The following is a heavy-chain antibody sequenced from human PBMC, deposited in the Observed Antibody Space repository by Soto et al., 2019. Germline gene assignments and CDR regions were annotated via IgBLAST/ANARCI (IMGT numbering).Heavy chain of an antibody. J-gene: IGHJ6*02. CDR2: IYYSGST. V-gene: IGHV4-39*01. CDR3: ASITIFGVVMGYYYHGMDV. Sequence: SSETLSLTCTVSGGSISSSSYYWGWIRQPPGKGLEWIGSIYYSGSTYYNPSLKSRVTISVDTSKNQFSLKLSSVTAADTAVYYCASITIFGVVMGYYYHGMDVWGQGTTVTVSS. CDR1: GGSISSSSYY. D-gene: IGHD3-3*01.